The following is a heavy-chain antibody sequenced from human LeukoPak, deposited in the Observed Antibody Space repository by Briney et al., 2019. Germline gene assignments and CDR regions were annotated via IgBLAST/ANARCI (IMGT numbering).Heavy chain of an antibody. D-gene: IGHD6-19*01. CDR3: ARYSAWYGNYLDY. V-gene: IGHV1-69*13. Sequence: SVKVSCKASGGTFSTYGISWVRQAPGQGLEWMGGIIPVFGTANYAQKFQGRVTITADESTSTAYMELISLRSGDTAAYYCARYSAWYGNYLDYWGQGTLVTVSS. CDR1: GGTFSTYG. J-gene: IGHJ4*02. CDR2: IIPVFGTA.